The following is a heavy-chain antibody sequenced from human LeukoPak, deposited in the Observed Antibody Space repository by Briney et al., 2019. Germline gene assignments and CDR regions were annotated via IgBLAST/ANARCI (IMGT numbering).Heavy chain of an antibody. CDR2: IYYSGST. V-gene: IGHV4-61*01. CDR1: GVSVSSGSYY. Sequence: PSETLSLTCTVSGVSVSSGSYYWSWIRQPPGKGLEWIGYIYYSGSTNYNPSLKSRVTISVDTSKNQFSLKLSSVTAADTAVYYCARVLSSGYYSWGQGTLVTVSS. D-gene: IGHD3-22*01. J-gene: IGHJ4*02. CDR3: ARVLSSGYYS.